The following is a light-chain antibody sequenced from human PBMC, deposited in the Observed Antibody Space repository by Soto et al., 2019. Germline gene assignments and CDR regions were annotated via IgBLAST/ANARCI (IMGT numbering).Light chain of an antibody. J-gene: IGKJ2*01. Sequence: DFQMTQSPSSLSASVGDRVSITCRASQGIRNDVGWYQQKPGKAPQRLIYATSTLQSGVPPRFSGSGSGTEFTLTISSLQTEDFATYYCLHRNAFGQGTKLESK. CDR1: QGIRND. V-gene: IGKV1-17*01. CDR2: ATS. CDR3: LHRNA.